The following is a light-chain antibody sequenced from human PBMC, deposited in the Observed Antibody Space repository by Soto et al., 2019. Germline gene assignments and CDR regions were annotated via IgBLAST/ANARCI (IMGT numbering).Light chain of an antibody. CDR2: GNS. CDR3: HSYDRSLSGSV. J-gene: IGLJ2*01. Sequence: QSVLTQPPSVSGAPGQRVTISCTGSSSNIGAGNDVHWYQQFPGTAPKLLIYGNSNRPSGVPDRFSGSKSGISASLAIAGLQAEDEAHYYCHSYDRSLSGSVFGGGTKLTVL. CDR1: SSNIGAGND. V-gene: IGLV1-40*01.